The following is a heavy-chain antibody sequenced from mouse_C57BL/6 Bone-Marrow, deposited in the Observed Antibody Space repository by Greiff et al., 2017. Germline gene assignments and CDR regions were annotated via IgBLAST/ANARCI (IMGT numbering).Heavy chain of an antibody. D-gene: IGHD1-1*01. V-gene: IGHV1-26*01. CDR3: ARSGITTVVGDYFDY. J-gene: IGHJ2*01. CDR1: GYTFTDYY. Sequence: EVQLQQSGPELVKPGASVKISCKASGYTFTDYYMNWVKQSHGKSLEWIGDINPNNGGTSYNQQFKGKATLTVDKSSSTAYMELRSLTSEDSAVYYCARSGITTVVGDYFDYWGQGTTLTVSS. CDR2: INPNNGGT.